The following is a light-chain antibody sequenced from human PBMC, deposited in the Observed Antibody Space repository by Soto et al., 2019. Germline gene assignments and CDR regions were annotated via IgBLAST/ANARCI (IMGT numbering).Light chain of an antibody. CDR3: CSYEGLYSYV. Sequence: SVLAQPRSVSASPGQSVTISCTGTSSDVGGYNYVSWYQQHPVKAPKVVVYDVTKRPSGVPERFSGSKSGNTASLTISGLQAEDEADWYCCSYEGLYSYVFGGATKVT. V-gene: IGLV2-11*01. J-gene: IGLJ1*01. CDR1: SSDVGGYNY. CDR2: DVT.